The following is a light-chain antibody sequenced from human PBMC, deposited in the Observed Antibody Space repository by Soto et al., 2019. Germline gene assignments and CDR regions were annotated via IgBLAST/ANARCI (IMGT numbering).Light chain of an antibody. CDR1: QSVSSSY. V-gene: IGKV3-20*01. CDR2: GAS. CDR3: QQSDSSIFP. Sequence: EIVLTQSPGTLSLSPGERATLSCRASQSVSSSYLAWYQHKPGQAPRLLIYGASSRATGIPDRLSGSGSGTDFTLTISRLEPEDCAVYSSQQSDSSIFPVGTGTKVDIK. J-gene: IGKJ3*01.